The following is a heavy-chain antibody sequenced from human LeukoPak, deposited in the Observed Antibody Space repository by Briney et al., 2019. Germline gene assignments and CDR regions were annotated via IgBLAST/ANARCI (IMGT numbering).Heavy chain of an antibody. CDR3: AREGYSSGSRTGIDY. CDR1: GFTVSSNF. V-gene: IGHV3-66*02. J-gene: IGHJ4*02. CDR2: IYSGGST. D-gene: IGHD5-18*01. Sequence: GGSLRLSCAASGFTVSSNFKNWVRQAPGRGLEWVSVIYSGGSTSYADSVKGRFTISRDNSKNTLFLQMNSLRIDDTAVYYCAREGYSSGSRTGIDYWGQGTLVTVSS.